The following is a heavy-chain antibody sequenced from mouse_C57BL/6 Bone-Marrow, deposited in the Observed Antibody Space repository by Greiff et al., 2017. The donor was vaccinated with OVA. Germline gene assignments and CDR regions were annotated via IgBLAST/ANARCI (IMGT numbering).Heavy chain of an antibody. CDR2: IDPSDSYT. Sequence: QVQLQQSGAELVRPGTSVKLSCKASGYTFTSYWMHWVKQRPGQGLEWIGVIDPSDSYTNYNEKFKGKATLTVDTSSSTAYMQLSSLTSEDSAVYYCARSEVMVTTESEYYYALDYWGQGTSVTVSS. D-gene: IGHD2-2*01. CDR1: GYTFTSYW. CDR3: ARSEVMVTTESEYYYALDY. V-gene: IGHV1-59*01. J-gene: IGHJ4*01.